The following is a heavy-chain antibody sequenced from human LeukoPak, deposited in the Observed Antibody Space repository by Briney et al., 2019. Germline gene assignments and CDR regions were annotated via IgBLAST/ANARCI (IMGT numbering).Heavy chain of an antibody. CDR3: VTYCTDGVCSYFDY. V-gene: IGHV3-64D*09. D-gene: IGHD2-8*01. CDR2: ISSNGDNT. CDR1: GFTFSTYS. J-gene: IGHJ4*02. Sequence: GGSLRLSCSASGFTFSTYSMHWVRQAPGKGLEYVSAISSNGDNTYYADSVKGRFINSRDNSKNTLYLQMSSLRTEDAAVYYCVTYCTDGVCSYFDYWGQGTLVTVSS.